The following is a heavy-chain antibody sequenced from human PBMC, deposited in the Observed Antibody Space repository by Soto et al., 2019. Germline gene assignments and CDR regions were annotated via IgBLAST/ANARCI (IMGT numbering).Heavy chain of an antibody. CDR1: GGSISSYY. CDR3: ARDSFRYCSGGSCPSYYFDY. CDR2: IYYSGST. V-gene: IGHV4-59*01. Sequence: PSETLSLTCTVSGGSISSYYWSWIRQPPGKGLEWIGYIYYSGSTNYNPSLKSRVTISVDTSKNQFSLKLSSVTAADTAVYYCARDSFRYCSGGSCPSYYFDYWGQGTLATVSS. D-gene: IGHD2-15*01. J-gene: IGHJ4*02.